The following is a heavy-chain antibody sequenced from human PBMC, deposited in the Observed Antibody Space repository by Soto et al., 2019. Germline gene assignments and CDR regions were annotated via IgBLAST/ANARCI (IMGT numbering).Heavy chain of an antibody. Sequence: SVKVSCKASGGTFSSYTISWVRQAPGQGLEWMGRIIPILGIANYAQKFQGRVTITADKSTSTAYMELSSLRSEDTAVYYCARSSIVATIRTWAYFDYWGQGTLVTVSS. CDR2: IIPILGIA. CDR1: GGTFSSYT. D-gene: IGHD5-12*01. V-gene: IGHV1-69*02. CDR3: ARSSIVATIRTWAYFDY. J-gene: IGHJ4*02.